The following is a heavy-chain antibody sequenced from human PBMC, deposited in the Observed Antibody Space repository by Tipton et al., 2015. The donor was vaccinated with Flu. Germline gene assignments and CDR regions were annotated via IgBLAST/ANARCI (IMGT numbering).Heavy chain of an antibody. CDR1: GDSIRNDYF. CDR3: ARSDWYGMDV. V-gene: IGHV4-38-2*01. D-gene: IGHD3-9*01. Sequence: LRLSCAVSGDSIRNDYFWGWIRQPPGKGLEWIATIHRSGSTKYNPSLKSRVTISVDTSKNQFSLEMRSVTAADTAVYYCARSDWYGMDVWGQGTTVTVSS. J-gene: IGHJ6*02. CDR2: IHRSGST.